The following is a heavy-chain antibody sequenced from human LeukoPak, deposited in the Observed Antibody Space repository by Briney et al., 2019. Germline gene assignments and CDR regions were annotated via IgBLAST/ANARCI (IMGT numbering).Heavy chain of an antibody. CDR3: ARVYCSGGSCYPYFDY. CDR2: ISGSGGST. V-gene: IGHV3-23*01. D-gene: IGHD2-15*01. Sequence: GGSLRLSCAASGFTFSSYAMSWVRQAPGKGLEWVSAISGSGGSTYYADSVKGRFTISRDNAKNSLYLQMNSLRAEDTAVYYCARVYCSGGSCYPYFDYWGQGTLVTVSS. CDR1: GFTFSSYA. J-gene: IGHJ4*02.